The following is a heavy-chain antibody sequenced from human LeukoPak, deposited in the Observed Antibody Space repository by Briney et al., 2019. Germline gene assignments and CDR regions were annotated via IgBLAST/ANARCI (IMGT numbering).Heavy chain of an antibody. J-gene: IGHJ4*02. V-gene: IGHV1-69*01. Sequence: ASVKVSCKASGGTFSSYAISWVRQAPGQGLEWMGGIIPIFGTANYAQKFQGRVTITADESTSTAYMELSSLRSEDTAVYYCAREMGMIAVAGNPFDYWGQGTLVTVSS. CDR2: IIPIFGTA. D-gene: IGHD6-19*01. CDR1: GGTFSSYA. CDR3: AREMGMIAVAGNPFDY.